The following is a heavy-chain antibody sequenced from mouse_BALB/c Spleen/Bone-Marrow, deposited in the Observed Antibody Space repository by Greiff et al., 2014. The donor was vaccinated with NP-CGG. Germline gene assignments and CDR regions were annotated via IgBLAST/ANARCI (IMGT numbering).Heavy chain of an antibody. J-gene: IGHJ3*01. CDR2: IDPANGDT. D-gene: IGHD2-4*01. CDR1: GFNIKDTY. CDR3: ARWGITTGFAY. Sequence: EVQLQQSGAELVKPGASVKLSCTASGFNIKDTYMHWVKQRPEQGLEWIGRIDPANGDTKYDPKFQGKATIAADTSSNTAYLQLSSLTSEDTAVYYCARWGITTGFAYWGQGTLVTVSA. V-gene: IGHV14-3*02.